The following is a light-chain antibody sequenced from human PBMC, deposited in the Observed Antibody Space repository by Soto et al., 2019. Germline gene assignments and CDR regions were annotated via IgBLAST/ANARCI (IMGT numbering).Light chain of an antibody. J-gene: IGLJ1*01. CDR1: TSNILRNY. CDR3: ASWDDSLSGYV. Sequence: QSVLTQPPSASGNPGQRLTISCSGSTSNILRNYVYWYRQFPGTAPRLLISMNDQRPSGVPDRFSGSKSGTSASLAISGLRSGDEADYYCASWDDSLSGYVFGTGTKVTVL. CDR2: MND. V-gene: IGLV1-47*01.